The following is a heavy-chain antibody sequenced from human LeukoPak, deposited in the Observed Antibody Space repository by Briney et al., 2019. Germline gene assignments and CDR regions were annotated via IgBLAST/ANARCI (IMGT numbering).Heavy chain of an antibody. J-gene: IGHJ4*02. D-gene: IGHD7-27*01. Sequence: WGSLRLSCAASGFTFSSYWMSWVRQAPGKGLEWVANINQDGSEKYYVDSVKGRFTISRDNARNSLYLQMNSLGLDDTAVYFCSGDPGDYWGQGTLVSVSS. CDR3: SGDPGDY. CDR2: INQDGSEK. V-gene: IGHV3-7*04. CDR1: GFTFSSYW.